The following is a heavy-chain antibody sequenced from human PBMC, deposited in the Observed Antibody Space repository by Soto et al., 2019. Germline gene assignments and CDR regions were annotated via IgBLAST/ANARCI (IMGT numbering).Heavy chain of an antibody. CDR3: ARETIFGVAPPRPRGYFDL. J-gene: IGHJ2*01. CDR1: GGSISNGGYY. CDR2: IYYSGST. V-gene: IGHV4-31*03. Sequence: QVQLQESGPGLVKPSQTLSLTCTVSGGSISNGGYYWSWIRQHPGKGLEWIGYIYYSGSTYYNPSLKSRVTISVDTSKNQFSLKLSSVTAADTAVYYCARETIFGVAPPRPRGYFDLWGRGTLVTVSS. D-gene: IGHD3-3*01.